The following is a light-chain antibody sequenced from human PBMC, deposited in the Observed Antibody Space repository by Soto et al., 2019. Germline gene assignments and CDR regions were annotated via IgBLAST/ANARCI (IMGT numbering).Light chain of an antibody. CDR1: QSVSNF. CDR3: QQRSNCPWT. V-gene: IGKV3-11*01. Sequence: EIVLTQSPATLSLSPGERATLSCMASQSVSNFLAWSQQKPGQAPSLLISDASNRATGIPCRFSGSGSVTDFSLTISSLEPEDFAGSDCQQRSNCPWTVGQGTKVEIK. J-gene: IGKJ1*01. CDR2: DAS.